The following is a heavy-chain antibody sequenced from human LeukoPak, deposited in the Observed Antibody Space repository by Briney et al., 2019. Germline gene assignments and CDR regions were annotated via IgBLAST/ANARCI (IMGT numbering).Heavy chain of an antibody. V-gene: IGHV4-30-2*01. CDR3: ARFSTGYSYGTTFDY. CDR1: GGSISSGGYP. D-gene: IGHD5-18*01. CDR2: IYHSGST. J-gene: IGHJ4*02. Sequence: SQTLSLTCAVSGGSISSGGYPWSWIRQPPGKGLEWVGYIYHSGSTYYNPSLKSRVTISVDRSKNQFSLKLSSVTAADTAVYYCARFSTGYSYGTTFDYWGQGTLVTVSS.